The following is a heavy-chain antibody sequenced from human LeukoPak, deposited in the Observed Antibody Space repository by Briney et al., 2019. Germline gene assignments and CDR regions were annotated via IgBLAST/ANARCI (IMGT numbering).Heavy chain of an antibody. Sequence: PSETLSLTCTVSGGSISSYYWSWIRQPPGKGLEWLGNIYNSGSTKSNPSLKSRLTISIDTSKNQFSLRLSSVTAADTAVYYCARRRQISSYSPYAFDIWGQGTLVTVSP. V-gene: IGHV4-59*08. D-gene: IGHD2-15*01. CDR1: GGSISSYY. CDR3: ARRRQISSYSPYAFDI. J-gene: IGHJ3*02. CDR2: IYNSGST.